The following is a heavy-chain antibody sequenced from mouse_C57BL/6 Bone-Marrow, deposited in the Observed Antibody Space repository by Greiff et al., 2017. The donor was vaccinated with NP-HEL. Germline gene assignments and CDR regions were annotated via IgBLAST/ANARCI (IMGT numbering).Heavy chain of an antibody. Sequence: EVQLQQSGPELVKPGASVKISCTASGYTFTDSYMNWVKQSHGKSLEWIGDINPNTGGTSYNQKLQGKATLTGDTSSSTSYMELRSLTSEDSAVYYCARWDYYGSPYYFDYWGQGTTLTVSS. J-gene: IGHJ2*01. CDR1: GYTFTDSY. CDR3: ARWDYYGSPYYFDY. V-gene: IGHV1-26*01. CDR2: INPNTGGT. D-gene: IGHD1-1*01.